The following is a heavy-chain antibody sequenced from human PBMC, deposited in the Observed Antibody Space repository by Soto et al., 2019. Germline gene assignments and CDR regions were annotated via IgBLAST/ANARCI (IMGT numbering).Heavy chain of an antibody. CDR2: IGTAGDT. J-gene: IGHJ6*02. Sequence: GGSLRLSCAASGFTFSSYDMHWVRQATGKGLEWVSAIGTAGDTYYPGSVKGRFTISRENAKNSLYLQMNSLRAGDTAVYYCARVVPLGYYYGMDVWGQGTTVTVSS. D-gene: IGHD3-16*01. CDR1: GFTFSSYD. CDR3: ARVVPLGYYYGMDV. V-gene: IGHV3-13*01.